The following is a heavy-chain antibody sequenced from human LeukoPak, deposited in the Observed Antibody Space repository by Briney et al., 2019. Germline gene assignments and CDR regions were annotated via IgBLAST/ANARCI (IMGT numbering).Heavy chain of an antibody. D-gene: IGHD6-13*01. CDR3: ARSLYAYSSSWYEYYYYYYGMDV. J-gene: IGHJ6*02. CDR1: GYTFTGYY. CDR2: INPNSGGT. V-gene: IGHV1-2*02. Sequence: ASVKVSCKASGYTFTGYYIHWVRQAPGQGVEGMGWINPNSGGTNYAQKFQGRVTMTRDTSISTAYMELSRLRSYDTAVYYCARSLYAYSSSWYEYYYYYYGMDVWGQGTTVTVSS.